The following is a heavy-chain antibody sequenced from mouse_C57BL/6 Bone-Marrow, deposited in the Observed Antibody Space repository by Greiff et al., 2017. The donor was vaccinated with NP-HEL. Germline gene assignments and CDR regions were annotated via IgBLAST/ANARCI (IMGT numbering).Heavy chain of an antibody. J-gene: IGHJ2*01. Sequence: QVQLKESGAELVRPGTSVKMSCKASGYTFTNYWIGWAKQRPGHGLEWIGDIYPGGGYTNYNEKFKGKATLTADKSSSTAYMQFSSLTSEDSAIDYWARRCYYGSSAYYFDYWGQGTTLTVSS. V-gene: IGHV1-63*01. CDR3: ARRCYYGSSAYYFDY. CDR2: IYPGGGYT. D-gene: IGHD1-1*01. CDR1: GYTFTNYW.